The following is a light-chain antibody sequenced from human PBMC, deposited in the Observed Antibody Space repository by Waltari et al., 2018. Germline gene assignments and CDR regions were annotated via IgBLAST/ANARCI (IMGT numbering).Light chain of an antibody. CDR1: KLGEKY. J-gene: IGLJ1*01. V-gene: IGLV3-1*01. Sequence: SYELTQPPSVSVSPGQTASVTCSGDKLGEKYTCWYQQKPGQSPVLVMYQDNKRPSGIPARFSGSNSGNPATLTLSGTQGMDEADYSCQAWDSSSYVFGTGTKVTVL. CDR3: QAWDSSSYV. CDR2: QDN.